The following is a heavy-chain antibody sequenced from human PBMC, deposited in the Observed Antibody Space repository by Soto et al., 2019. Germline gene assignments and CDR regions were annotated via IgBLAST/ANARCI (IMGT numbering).Heavy chain of an antibody. CDR2: IIPILGIA. CDR3: ARDNPTYYYDSSAPAY. CDR1: GGTFSSYT. D-gene: IGHD3-22*01. Sequence: SVTVSCTASGGTFSSYTISWVRQAPGQGLEWMGRIIPILGIANYAQKFQGRVTITADKSTSTAYMELSSLRSEDTAVYYCARDNPTYYYDSSAPAYWGQGTLVTVSS. V-gene: IGHV1-69*04. J-gene: IGHJ4*02.